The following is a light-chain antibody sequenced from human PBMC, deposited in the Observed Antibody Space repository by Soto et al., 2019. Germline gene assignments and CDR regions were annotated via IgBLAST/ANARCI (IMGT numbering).Light chain of an antibody. J-gene: IGLJ2*01. CDR3: ASYTSSSTSVI. V-gene: IGLV2-14*01. CDR2: EVS. CDR1: SSDVGGYKY. Sequence: QSALTQPASVSGSPGQSITISCTGTSSDVGGYKYVSWYQQHPDKAPKLIIFEVSNRPSGISSRFSGSKSSNTASLTISGLQAEDEADYYCASYTSSSTSVIFGRGTKVTVL.